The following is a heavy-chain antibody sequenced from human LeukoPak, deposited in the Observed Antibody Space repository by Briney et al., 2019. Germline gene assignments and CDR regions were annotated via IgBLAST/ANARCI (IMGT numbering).Heavy chain of an antibody. J-gene: IGHJ4*02. Sequence: PSETLSLTCTVSGASISSSNDYWGWIRQAPGQGLEWIGSGFYGGSAHYNPSLKSRATISVDTSKNQFSLKLSSVTAADAAMYYCARQFATASADTRGYFDFWGQGTVVTVSS. V-gene: IGHV4-39*01. CDR1: GASISSSNDY. D-gene: IGHD2-2*01. CDR3: ARQFATASADTRGYFDF. CDR2: GFYGGSA.